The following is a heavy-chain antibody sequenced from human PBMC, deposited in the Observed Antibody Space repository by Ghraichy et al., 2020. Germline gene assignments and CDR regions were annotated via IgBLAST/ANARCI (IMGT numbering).Heavy chain of an antibody. CDR2: VFYSGNT. D-gene: IGHD1-26*01. J-gene: IGHJ5*02. CDR1: GGSISSSDYY. Sequence: SETLSLTCTVSGGSISSSDYYWGWIRQPPGKGLEWIGSVFYSGNTYYNPSLKSRLSISVDTSKNQFFLKLRSVTAADTAVYYCAAPGGVSTLYNWFAPWGQGTRVTVSS. V-gene: IGHV4-39*01. CDR3: AAPGGVSTLYNWFAP.